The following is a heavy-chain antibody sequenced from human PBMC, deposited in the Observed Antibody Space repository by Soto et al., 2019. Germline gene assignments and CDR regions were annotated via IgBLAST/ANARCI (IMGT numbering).Heavy chain of an antibody. CDR2: IYASGRT. CDR3: ARHFDVDPSLDHYYFDL. D-gene: IGHD3-9*01. J-gene: IGHJ2*01. CDR1: GVSITPYF. Sequence: QVQLQESGPGLVKPSETLSLTCTASGVSITPYFWSWIRQPAGEAPEWLGHIYASGRTTYNPSIKSRVTMFVSQTQVSLRLTSVTAADTAVYYCARHFDVDPSLDHYYFDLWGRGALVTVSS. V-gene: IGHV4-4*07.